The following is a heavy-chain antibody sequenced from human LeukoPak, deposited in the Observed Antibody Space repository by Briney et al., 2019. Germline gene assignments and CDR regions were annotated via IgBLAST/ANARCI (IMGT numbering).Heavy chain of an antibody. CDR1: GGSFSGYY. V-gene: IGHV4-34*01. D-gene: IGHD3-16*01. Sequence: PSETLSLTCAVYGGSFSGYYWSWIRQPPGKGLEWIGEINHSGSTNYNPSLKSRVTISVDTSKNQFSLKLSSVTAADTAVYYFARWGRSLFDYWGQGTLVTVSS. CDR3: ARWGRSLFDY. CDR2: INHSGST. J-gene: IGHJ4*02.